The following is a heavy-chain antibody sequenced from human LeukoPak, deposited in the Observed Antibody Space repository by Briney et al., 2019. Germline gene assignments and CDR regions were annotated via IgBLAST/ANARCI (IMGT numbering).Heavy chain of an antibody. J-gene: IGHJ3*02. V-gene: IGHV1-2*02. CDR3: ARSTYYYDSSGYSPDAFDI. CDR1: GYTFTGYH. CDR2: INPNSGGT. D-gene: IGHD3-22*01. Sequence: ASVKVSCKASGYTFTGYHMHWVRQAPGQGLEWMGWINPNSGGTNYAQKFQGRVTMTRDTSISTAYMELSRLRSDDTAVYYCARSTYYYDSSGYSPDAFDIWGQGTMVTASS.